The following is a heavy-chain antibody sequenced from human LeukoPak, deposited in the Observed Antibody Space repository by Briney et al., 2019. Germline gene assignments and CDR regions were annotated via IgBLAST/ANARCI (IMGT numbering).Heavy chain of an antibody. J-gene: IGHJ4*02. CDR1: GFTFSSYA. D-gene: IGHD1-26*01. Sequence: GGSLRLSCAASGFTFSSYAMSWVRQAPGKGLEWVSAIGGGGEYTYYADSVKGRFIISRDNSKNTFYLQMNSLRAEDTAVYYCAKVLSGSQDYWGQGTLVTVFS. CDR3: AKVLSGSQDY. CDR2: IGGGGEYT. V-gene: IGHV3-23*01.